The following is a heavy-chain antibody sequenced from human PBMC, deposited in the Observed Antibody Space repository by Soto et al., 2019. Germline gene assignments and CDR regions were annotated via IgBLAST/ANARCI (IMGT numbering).Heavy chain of an antibody. CDR3: ARGPDD. V-gene: IGHV4-39*07. D-gene: IGHD2-2*01. CDR1: GDSISSSTYY. Sequence: SETLSLTCTVSGDSISSSTYYWGWIRQPPGEGLEWIGSIYSSGRTYYSPSLKSRVTISIDTSKNQFSLKLSSVTAADTAVYYCARGPDDWGQGILVTVSS. CDR2: IYSSGRT. J-gene: IGHJ4*02.